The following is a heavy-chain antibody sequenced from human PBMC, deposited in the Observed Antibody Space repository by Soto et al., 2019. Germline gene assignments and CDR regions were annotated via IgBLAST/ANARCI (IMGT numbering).Heavy chain of an antibody. Sequence: ASVKVSCKASGYIFTGSYIHWVRLAPGQGLEWMGGINPSGGRATYPQKFLGRVTLIRDTSSSTVEMELSSLRSEDTALYFCARGHRSTWYAGDHWGQGTQVTVSS. V-gene: IGHV1-46*01. CDR1: GYIFTGSY. J-gene: IGHJ4*02. CDR2: INPSGGRA. CDR3: ARGHRSTWYAGDH. D-gene: IGHD6-13*01.